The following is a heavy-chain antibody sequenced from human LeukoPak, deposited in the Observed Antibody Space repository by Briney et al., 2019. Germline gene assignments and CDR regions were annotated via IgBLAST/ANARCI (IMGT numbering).Heavy chain of an antibody. CDR3: TKGAPDASYLYYFDY. CDR1: GFTFSSYV. V-gene: IGHV3-23*01. J-gene: IGHJ4*02. D-gene: IGHD2-21*01. Sequence: GGSLRLSCAASGFTFSSYVMSWVRQAPGKGLEWVSAVSGNGGTTYYADSVKGRFTISRDSSKNTLYLQMSSPRAEDTAIHYCTKGAPDASYLYYFDYWGQGTLVTVSS. CDR2: VSGNGGTT.